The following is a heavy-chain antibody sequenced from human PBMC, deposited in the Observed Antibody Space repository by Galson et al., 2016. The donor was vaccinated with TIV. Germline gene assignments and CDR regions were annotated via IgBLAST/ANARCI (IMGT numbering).Heavy chain of an antibody. Sequence: SLRLSCAASGFTFSSYTMTWVRQAPGKGLEWVSSIRSSSSYKSYADSVKGRFTISRDNAKNSLYLQMNSLRAEDTAVYYCARDIFPYSGMDVWGQGTTVTVSS. CDR2: IRSSSSYK. V-gene: IGHV3-21*01. J-gene: IGHJ6*02. CDR3: ARDIFPYSGMDV. CDR1: GFTFSSYT. D-gene: IGHD2-21*01.